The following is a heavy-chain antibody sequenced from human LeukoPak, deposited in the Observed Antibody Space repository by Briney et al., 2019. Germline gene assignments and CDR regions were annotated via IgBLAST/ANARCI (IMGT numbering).Heavy chain of an antibody. CDR3: AKDREWELLGGDAFDV. J-gene: IGHJ3*01. CDR1: GFPFHDYA. CDR2: LSWNSHNI. Sequence: GGSLRPSFPASGFPFHDYAMHGFRQPPGRGLDGVAGLSWNSHNINYADSVKGRFTISSDNANYSLYLQMDSLRPEDTALYYCAKDREWELLGGDAFDVWGQGTVVTVSS. D-gene: IGHD1-26*01. V-gene: IGHV3-9*01.